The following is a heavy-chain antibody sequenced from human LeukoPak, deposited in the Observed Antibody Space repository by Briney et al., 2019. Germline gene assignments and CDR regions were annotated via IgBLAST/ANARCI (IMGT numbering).Heavy chain of an antibody. CDR1: GGSFSGYY. CDR2: INHSGST. V-gene: IGHV4-34*01. J-gene: IGHJ4*02. CDR3: ARKRTYYYDSSGYTHLDY. D-gene: IGHD3-22*01. Sequence: TSETLSLTCAVYGGSFSGYYWSWIRQPPGKGLEWIGEINHSGSTNYNPSLKSRVTIPVDTSKNQFSLKLSSVTAADTAVYYCARKRTYYYDSSGYTHLDYWGQGTLVTVSS.